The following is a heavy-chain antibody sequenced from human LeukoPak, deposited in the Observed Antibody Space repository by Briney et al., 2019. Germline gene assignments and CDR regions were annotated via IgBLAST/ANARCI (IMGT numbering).Heavy chain of an antibody. Sequence: SQTLSLTCAVSGGSISSGGYSWSWIRQPPGKGLEWIGYIYYSGSTYYSPSLKSRVTISVDTSKNQFSLKLSSVTAADTAVYYCARVPTVGDSPYFDYWGQGTLVTVSS. CDR1: GGSISSGGYS. V-gene: IGHV4-30-4*07. CDR3: ARVPTVGDSPYFDY. CDR2: IYYSGST. J-gene: IGHJ4*02. D-gene: IGHD4-17*01.